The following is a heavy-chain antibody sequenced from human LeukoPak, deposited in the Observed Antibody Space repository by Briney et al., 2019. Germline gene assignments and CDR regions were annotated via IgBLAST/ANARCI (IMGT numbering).Heavy chain of an antibody. CDR2: IKQDGSEK. CDR3: ARGVVEIAAAAPGSYYGMDV. D-gene: IGHD6-13*01. Sequence: PGGPLRLSCAASGFTFSSYWMSWVRQAPGKGLEWVANIKQDGSEKYYVDSVKGRFTISRDNAMNSLYLQMNSLRAEDTAVYYCARGVVEIAAAAPGSYYGMDVWGQGTTVTVSS. V-gene: IGHV3-7*01. CDR1: GFTFSSYW. J-gene: IGHJ6*02.